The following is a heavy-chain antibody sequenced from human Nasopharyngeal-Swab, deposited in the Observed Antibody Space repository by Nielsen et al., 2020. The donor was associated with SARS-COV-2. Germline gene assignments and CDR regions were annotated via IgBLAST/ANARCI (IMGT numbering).Heavy chain of an antibody. CDR2: ISYDGSNK. CDR3: AEDSGSLWFGDSYYFDY. J-gene: IGHJ4*02. D-gene: IGHD3-10*01. V-gene: IGHV3-30*18. Sequence: VRQAPGKGLEWVAVISYDGSNKYYADSVKGRFTISRDNSKNTLYLQMNSLRAEDTAVYYCAEDSGSLWFGDSYYFDYWGQGTLVTVSS.